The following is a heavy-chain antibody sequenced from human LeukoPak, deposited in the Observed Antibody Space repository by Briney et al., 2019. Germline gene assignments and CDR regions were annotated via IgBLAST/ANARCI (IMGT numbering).Heavy chain of an antibody. Sequence: SETLSLTCTVSGGSISSYYWSWIRQPPGKGLEWIGYIYHSGSTYYSPSLKSRVTISVDKSKNQFFLKLNSVTAADTAVYYCGRLMAGLDWGQGTLVTVSS. CDR2: IYHSGST. CDR3: GRLMAGLD. J-gene: IGHJ4*02. V-gene: IGHV4-59*12. D-gene: IGHD6-19*01. CDR1: GGSISSYY.